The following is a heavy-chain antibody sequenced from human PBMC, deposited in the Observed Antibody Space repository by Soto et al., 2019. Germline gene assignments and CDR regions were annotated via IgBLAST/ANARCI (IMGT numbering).Heavy chain of an antibody. V-gene: IGHV1-18*01. CDR2: ISAYNGNT. CDR1: GYTFTSYG. Sequence: GASVKVSCKASGYTFTSYGISWVRQAPGQGLEWMGWISAYNGNTNYAQKLQGRVTMTTDTSTSTAYMELRSLRSDDTAVYYCARDPPYTVTTYFDFDYWGQGTLVNVSS. D-gene: IGHD4-17*01. J-gene: IGHJ4*02. CDR3: ARDPPYTVTTYFDFDY.